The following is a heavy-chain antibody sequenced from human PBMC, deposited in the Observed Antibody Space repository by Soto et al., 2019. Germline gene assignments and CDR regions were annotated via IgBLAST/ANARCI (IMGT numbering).Heavy chain of an antibody. CDR2: IYYSGST. CDR1: GGSISSYY. D-gene: IGHD1-26*01. CDR3: ARQYGGSYADY. V-gene: IGHV4-59*08. J-gene: IGHJ4*02. Sequence: QVQLQESGPGLVKPSETLSLTCTVSGGSISSYYWSWIRQPPGKGLEWIGYIYYSGSTNYNPSLRSRVTISVDTSKNQVSLKLSSVTAADTAVYYCARQYGGSYADYWGQGTLVTVSS.